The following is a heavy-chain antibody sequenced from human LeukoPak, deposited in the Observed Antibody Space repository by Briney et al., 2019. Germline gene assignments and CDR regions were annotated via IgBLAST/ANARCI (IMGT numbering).Heavy chain of an antibody. J-gene: IGHJ4*02. CDR2: ISYDGSNK. D-gene: IGHD3-9*01. V-gene: IGHV3-30*04. Sequence: PGGSLRLSCAASGFTFSSYAMHWVRQAPGKGLEGVAVISYDGSNKYYADSVKGRFTISRDNSKNTLYLQMNSLRAEDTAVYYCARDRYDFGWFGFADYWGQGTLVTVSS. CDR3: ARDRYDFGWFGFADY. CDR1: GFTFSSYA.